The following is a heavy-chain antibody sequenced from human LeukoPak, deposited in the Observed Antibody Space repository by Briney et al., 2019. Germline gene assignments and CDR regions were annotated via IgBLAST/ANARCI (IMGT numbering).Heavy chain of an antibody. CDR3: ARDLTYYYDSRDDF. Sequence: ASVKVSCKASGYTFTGYYMHWVRQAPGQGLEWMGWINPNSGGTNYAQKFQGRVTMTRDTSISTAYMELSSLRSDDTAVYYCARDLTYYYDSRDDFWGQGALVTVSS. V-gene: IGHV1-2*02. D-gene: IGHD3-22*01. CDR1: GYTFTGYY. J-gene: IGHJ4*02. CDR2: INPNSGGT.